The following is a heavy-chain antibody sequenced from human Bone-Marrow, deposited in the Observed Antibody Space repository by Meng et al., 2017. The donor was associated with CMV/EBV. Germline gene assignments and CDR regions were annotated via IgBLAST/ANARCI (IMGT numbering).Heavy chain of an antibody. Sequence: ASVKVSCKASGYTFTSYGISWVRQAPGQGLEWMGWISAYNGNTNYAQKLQGRVTMTTDTSTSTAYMELRSLRSDDTAVYYCARADYIAAAGDYYYGMDVWGQGTTVTVSS. CDR3: ARADYIAAAGDYYYGMDV. J-gene: IGHJ6*02. D-gene: IGHD6-13*01. V-gene: IGHV1-18*01. CDR1: GYTFTSYG. CDR2: ISAYNGNT.